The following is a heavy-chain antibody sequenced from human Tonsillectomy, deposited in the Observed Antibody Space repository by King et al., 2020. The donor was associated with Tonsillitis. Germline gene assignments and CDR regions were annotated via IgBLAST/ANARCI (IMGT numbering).Heavy chain of an antibody. V-gene: IGHV3-43*02. CDR1: GFTFDYYA. J-gene: IGHJ4*02. Sequence: EVQLVESGGGVMQPGGSLRLSCAASGFTFDYYAMHWVRQAPGKGLEWVSLIDGDGDNTDYADSVRGRFTISRDNSKNSLYLQMNSLRIEDTALYYCAKEWGSGWSFFDFWGQGTLVTVSS. CDR3: AKEWGSGWSFFDF. D-gene: IGHD6-19*01. CDR2: IDGDGDNT.